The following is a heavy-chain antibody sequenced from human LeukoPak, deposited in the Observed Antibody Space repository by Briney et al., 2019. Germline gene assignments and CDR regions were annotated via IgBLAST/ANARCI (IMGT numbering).Heavy chain of an antibody. J-gene: IGHJ5*02. CDR2: IMQDGSEK. D-gene: IGHD4-17*01. V-gene: IGHV3-7*01. CDR1: GFTFSRYW. Sequence: WGSLSLSWAASGFTFSRYWMSWVRQAPGEGLEWVAGIMQDGSEKYYVDSVKGRFTNSRDNAKNPLYLQMNSLRAEGTALYYCARAPGEGWFDPWGQGTLVTVSS. CDR3: ARAPGEGWFDP.